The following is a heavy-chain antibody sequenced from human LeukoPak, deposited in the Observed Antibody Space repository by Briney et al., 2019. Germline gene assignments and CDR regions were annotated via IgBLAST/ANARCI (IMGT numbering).Heavy chain of an antibody. J-gene: IGHJ3*01. CDR2: ISAAGSHI. Sequence: GGSLRLSCAASGLTFSDYYMSWIRQAPGKGLEWVSYISAAGSHIYYADSMKGRFTISRDNAKSSLFLQMNSLRAEDTGIYYCVRVGSGATRADTLDLWGQGTMVTVSS. V-gene: IGHV3-11*04. CDR3: VRVGSGATRADTLDL. D-gene: IGHD6-19*01. CDR1: GLTFSDYY.